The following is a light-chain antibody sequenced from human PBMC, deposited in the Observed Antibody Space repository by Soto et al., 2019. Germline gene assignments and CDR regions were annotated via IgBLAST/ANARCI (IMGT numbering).Light chain of an antibody. CDR2: EVT. V-gene: IGLV2-14*01. CDR3: SSYSSSGAPYV. CDR1: SSDVGGYNY. Sequence: QSALTQPASVSASPGQSITISCTGTSSDVGGYNYVSWYQQHPGKAPKLFIYEVTNRPSGVSNRFSGSKSGNTASLTISGLQAEDEADYYCSSYSSSGAPYVFGTGTKLTVL. J-gene: IGLJ1*01.